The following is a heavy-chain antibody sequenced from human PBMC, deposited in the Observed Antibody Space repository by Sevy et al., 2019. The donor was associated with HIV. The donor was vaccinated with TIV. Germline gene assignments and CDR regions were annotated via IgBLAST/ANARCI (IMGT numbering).Heavy chain of an antibody. V-gene: IGHV4-39*01. D-gene: IGHD3-22*01. CDR1: GGSISSSSYY. Sequence: SETLSLTCTVSGGSISSSSYYWGWIRQPPGKGLEWIGSIYYSGSTYYNPSLKSRVTISVDTSKNQFSVKLSSVTAADTAVYYCARLHTYDSSGYYSNWFDPWGQGTLVTVSS. CDR3: ARLHTYDSSGYYSNWFDP. CDR2: IYYSGST. J-gene: IGHJ5*02.